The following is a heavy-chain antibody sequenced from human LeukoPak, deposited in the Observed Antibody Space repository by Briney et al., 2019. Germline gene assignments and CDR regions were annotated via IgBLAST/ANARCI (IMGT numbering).Heavy chain of an antibody. CDR3: ARDRGHNGYDLYDY. CDR1: GFTFSNYW. Sequence: GGSLRLSCAASGFTFSNYWIGWVRQAPGKGLEWVANIKQDGSEIYYVDSVKGRFTISRDTAKDSLYLQMNSLRAEDTAVYYCARDRGHNGYDLYDYWGQGTLVTVSS. J-gene: IGHJ4*02. D-gene: IGHD5-12*01. V-gene: IGHV3-7*01. CDR2: IKQDGSEI.